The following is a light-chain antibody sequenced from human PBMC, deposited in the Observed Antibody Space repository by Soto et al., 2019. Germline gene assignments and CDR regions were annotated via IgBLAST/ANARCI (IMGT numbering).Light chain of an antibody. CDR2: AVS. CDR3: ISYTDRQSYL. J-gene: IGLJ1*01. Sequence: QSVLTQPASVSGSPGQSITISCSGTSSDIGSYNHVAWYQQFPGKSPKLMIYAVSDRPPGVSDRFSGSKSGITASLTISGLPTEDAADYYCISYTDRQSYLFGTRTKATVL. V-gene: IGLV2-14*03. CDR1: SSDIGSYNH.